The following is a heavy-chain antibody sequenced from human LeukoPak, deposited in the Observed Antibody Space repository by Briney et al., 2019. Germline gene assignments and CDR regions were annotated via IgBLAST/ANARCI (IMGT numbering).Heavy chain of an antibody. Sequence: ASVKVSCKTSGYTFTGYYIHWVRQAPGQGLEWMGWINPNSGGTNYAQKFQGRVTMTTDTSISAAYMELSSLRSDDTAVYYCAGGGRYFYESRFDSWGQGTLVTVSS. V-gene: IGHV1-2*02. D-gene: IGHD3-22*01. CDR3: AGGGRYFYESRFDS. CDR1: GYTFTGYY. CDR2: INPNSGGT. J-gene: IGHJ4*02.